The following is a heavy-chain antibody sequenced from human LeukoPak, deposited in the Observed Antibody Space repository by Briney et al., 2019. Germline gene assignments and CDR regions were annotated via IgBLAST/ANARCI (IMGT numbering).Heavy chain of an antibody. D-gene: IGHD3-22*01. J-gene: IGHJ4*02. CDR1: GFTFSDYY. V-gene: IGHV3-11*01. CDR2: ISSSGSTI. Sequence: GGSLRLSCAASGFTFSDYYMSWIRQAPGKGLEWVSYISSSGSTIYYADSVKGRFTISRDNAKNSLYLQMNSLRAEDTAVYYCASSFDDSSGYYQDYFDYWGQGTLVTVSS. CDR3: ASSFDDSSGYYQDYFDY.